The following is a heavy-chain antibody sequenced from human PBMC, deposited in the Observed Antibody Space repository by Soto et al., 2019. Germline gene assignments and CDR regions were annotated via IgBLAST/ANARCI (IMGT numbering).Heavy chain of an antibody. CDR2: ISPKNGNT. CDR1: GYTFSSYD. Sequence: ASVKVSCKASGYTFSSYDISWVRQAPGQGPEWMGWISPKNGNTNYAQKFQGRVTMTTDTSTSTAYMELRRLRSDDTAVYYCATSYDSGFDPWGQGTLVTVSS. J-gene: IGHJ5*02. CDR3: ATSYDSGFDP. V-gene: IGHV1-18*04. D-gene: IGHD5-12*01.